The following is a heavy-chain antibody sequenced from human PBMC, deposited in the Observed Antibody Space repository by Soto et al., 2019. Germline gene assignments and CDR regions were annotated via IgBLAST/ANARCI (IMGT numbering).Heavy chain of an antibody. J-gene: IGHJ4*02. D-gene: IGHD3-10*01. V-gene: IGHV1-69*02. Sequence: QVQLVQSGAEVKKPGSSVRVSCKASGDTFNFYSINWVRQAPGLGLEWMGRINPILSMSNYAQRFQGRVTMTADKSTSTAYMELSSLRSEDTAMYYCASSYGSGYRAFDSWGQGALVTLSS. CDR1: GDTFNFYS. CDR3: ASSYGSGYRAFDS. CDR2: INPILSMS.